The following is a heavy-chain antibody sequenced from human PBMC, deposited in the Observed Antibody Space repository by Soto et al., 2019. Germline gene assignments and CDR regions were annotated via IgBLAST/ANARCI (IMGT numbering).Heavy chain of an antibody. V-gene: IGHV4-34*01. CDR1: GDSFRGYF. J-gene: IGHJ4*02. Sequence: PSETLSLTCDVSGDSFRGYFCNWLRQPPGEGLEWIGEISQVGRARYNPSLETRITISVDTSKTQFSLNLTSVTDADTAVYYCARGYGYFRQWGQGALVTVSS. D-gene: IGHD4-17*01. CDR3: ARGYGYFRQ. CDR2: ISQVGRA.